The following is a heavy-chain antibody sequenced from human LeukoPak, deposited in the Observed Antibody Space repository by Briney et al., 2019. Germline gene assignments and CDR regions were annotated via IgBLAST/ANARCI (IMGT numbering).Heavy chain of an antibody. J-gene: IGHJ4*02. V-gene: IGHV5-51*01. Sequence: GESLKISCEGSGYSFPTYWIGWARQLPGKGLEWMGITNPANSDTRYTPSFQGQVTISADKSVSTAYLQWSSLKTSDTATYYCARRDGYGYKGFDQWGQGTLVTVSS. CDR2: TNPANSDT. CDR1: GYSFPTYW. CDR3: ARRDGYGYKGFDQ. D-gene: IGHD5-18*01.